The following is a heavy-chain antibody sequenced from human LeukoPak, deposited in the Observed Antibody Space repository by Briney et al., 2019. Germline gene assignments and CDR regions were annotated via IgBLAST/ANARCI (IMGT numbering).Heavy chain of an antibody. CDR1: GFTFSNYA. CDR3: ATRYCSGGSCYSFGPYYYYGMDV. CDR2: FDPEDGET. Sequence: KTGGSLRLSCAASGFTFSNYAMSWVRQAPGKGLEWMGGFDPEDGETIYAQKFQGRVTMTEDTSTDTAYMELSSLRSEDTAVYYCATRYCSGGSCYSFGPYYYYGMDVWGQGTTVTVSS. D-gene: IGHD2-15*01. V-gene: IGHV1-24*01. J-gene: IGHJ6*02.